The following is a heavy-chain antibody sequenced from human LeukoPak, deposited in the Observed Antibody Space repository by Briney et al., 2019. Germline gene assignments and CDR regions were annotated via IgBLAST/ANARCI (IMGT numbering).Heavy chain of an antibody. CDR2: INHSGST. CDR3: ARSREYCSSTSCPTHFDY. J-gene: IGHJ4*02. V-gene: IGHV4-34*01. Sequence: KPSETLSLTRGVYDGSFSGYYWNWIRQPPGKGLEWIGEINHSGSTNYNSSLKSRVTKSVDTSKNQFSLKLSSVTAADTAVYYCARSREYCSSTSCPTHFDYWGQGTLVTVSS. D-gene: IGHD2-2*01. CDR1: DGSFSGYY.